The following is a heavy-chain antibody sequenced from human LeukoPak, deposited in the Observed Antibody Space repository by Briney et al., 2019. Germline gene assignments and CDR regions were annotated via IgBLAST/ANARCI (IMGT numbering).Heavy chain of an antibody. D-gene: IGHD2-8*01. CDR3: AREREDIKLMLYAYYFDY. Sequence: SETLSLTCTVSGASISSYYWSWIRQPAGKGLEWIGRIYTSGSTNYNPSLKSRVTMSVDTSKNQFSLKLSSVTAADTAVYYCAREREDIKLMLYAYYFDYWGQGTLVTVFS. CDR2: IYTSGST. CDR1: GASISSYY. V-gene: IGHV4-4*07. J-gene: IGHJ4*02.